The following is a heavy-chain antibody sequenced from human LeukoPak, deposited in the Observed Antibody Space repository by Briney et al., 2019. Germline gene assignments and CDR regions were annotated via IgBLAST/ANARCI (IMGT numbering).Heavy chain of an antibody. D-gene: IGHD3-10*01. CDR2: ISGSGGTT. CDR1: GFTFSSYA. CDR3: SGLWFGEDY. J-gene: IGHJ4*02. V-gene: IGHV3-23*01. Sequence: PGGSLRLSCAASGFTFSSYALSWVRQAPGKGLEWVSAISGSGGTTYYADSVKGRFTISRDNPKNTLYLQMNSLRAEDTAVYYCSGLWFGEDYWGQGTLVTVSS.